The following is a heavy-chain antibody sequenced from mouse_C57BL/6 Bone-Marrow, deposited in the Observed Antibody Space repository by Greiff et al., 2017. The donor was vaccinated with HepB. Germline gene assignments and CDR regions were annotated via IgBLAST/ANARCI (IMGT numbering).Heavy chain of an antibody. Sequence: EVQLQHSGPELVKPGASVKISCKASGYTFTDYYMNWVKQSHGKSLEWIGDINPNNGGTSYNQKFKGKATLTVDKSSSTAYMELRSLTSEDSAVYYCARSGEGTAQATIWFAYWGQGTLVTVSA. CDR2: INPNNGGT. J-gene: IGHJ3*01. CDR3: ARSGEGTAQATIWFAY. V-gene: IGHV1-26*01. D-gene: IGHD3-2*02. CDR1: GYTFTDYY.